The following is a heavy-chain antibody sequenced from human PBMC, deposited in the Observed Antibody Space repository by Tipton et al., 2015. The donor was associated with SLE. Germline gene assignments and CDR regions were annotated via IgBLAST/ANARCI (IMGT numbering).Heavy chain of an antibody. CDR1: GFTFDDYA. CDR3: ARDRSRVAVAGYFDY. Sequence: SLRLSCAASGFTFDDYAMHWVRQAPGKGLEWVSLISWDGGSTYYADSVKGRFTISRDNSKNTLYLQMNSLRAEDTAVYYCARDRSRVAVAGYFDYWGQGTLVTVSS. V-gene: IGHV3-43D*04. CDR2: ISWDGGST. J-gene: IGHJ4*02. D-gene: IGHD6-19*01.